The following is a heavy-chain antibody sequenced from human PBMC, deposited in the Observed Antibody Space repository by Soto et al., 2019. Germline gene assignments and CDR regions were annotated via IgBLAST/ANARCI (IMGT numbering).Heavy chain of an antibody. CDR3: ARGSSTLVAGYCSSTSCYRSRNWFDP. J-gene: IGHJ5*02. CDR2: ISYDGSNK. CDR1: GFTFSSYA. D-gene: IGHD2-2*02. Sequence: GGSLRLSCAASGFTFSSYAMHWVRQAPGKGLEWVAVISYDGSNKYYADSVKGRFTISRDNSKNTLYLQMNSLRAEDTAVYYCARGSSTLVAGYCSSTSCYRSRNWFDPWGQGTLVTVSS. V-gene: IGHV3-30-3*01.